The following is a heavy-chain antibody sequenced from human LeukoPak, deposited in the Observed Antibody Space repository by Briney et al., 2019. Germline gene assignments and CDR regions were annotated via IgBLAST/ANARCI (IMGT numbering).Heavy chain of an antibody. CDR1: GFTFTNYG. V-gene: IGHV3-30*02. Sequence: QTGGSLRLSCAASGFTFTNYGMHWARQAPGKGLEWVAFIQYDGGNKYYADSVKGRFTISRDNSKNTLYLQMNRLRAEDTALYYCAKDIRRGENYGYDQFAYWGQGTLVTVSS. D-gene: IGHD5-18*01. CDR3: AKDIRRGENYGYDQFAY. CDR2: IQYDGGNK. J-gene: IGHJ4*01.